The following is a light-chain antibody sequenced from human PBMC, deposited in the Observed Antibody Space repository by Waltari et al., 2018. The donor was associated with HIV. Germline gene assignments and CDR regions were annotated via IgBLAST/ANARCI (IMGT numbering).Light chain of an antibody. CDR1: QPIGAN. J-gene: IGKJ4*01. V-gene: IGKV1-39*01. CDR2: ATS. Sequence: DVQVAQSPSSLSAPVGGSVTLSCRASQPIGANLNWYQQRSGDAPRLLLYATSTLYSGVPSRFSGGGAGTTFFLNISRLQPEDSATYYCQQTYGVPRTFGRGTRVEI. CDR3: QQTYGVPRT.